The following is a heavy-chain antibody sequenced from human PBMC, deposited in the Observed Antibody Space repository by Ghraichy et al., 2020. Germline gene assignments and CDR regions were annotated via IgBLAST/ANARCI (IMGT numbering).Heavy chain of an antibody. CDR1: GGSFSGYY. CDR2: INHSGST. D-gene: IGHD5-18*01. J-gene: IGHJ6*02. Sequence: SATLSLTCAVYGGSFSGYYWSWIRQPPGKGLEWIGEINHSGSTNYNPSLKSRVTISVDTSKNQFSLKLSSVTAADTAVYYCARYTGGYGYYYYTMDVWGQGTTVTVSS. V-gene: IGHV4-34*01. CDR3: ARYTGGYGYYYYTMDV.